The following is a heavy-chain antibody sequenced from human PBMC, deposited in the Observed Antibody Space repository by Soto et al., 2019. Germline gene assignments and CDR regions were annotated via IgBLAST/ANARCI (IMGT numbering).Heavy chain of an antibody. CDR3: ARWGRQGNYDSSGYYYHDYYYYYGMDV. CDR2: ISAYNGNT. J-gene: IGHJ6*02. Sequence: GASVKVSCKASGYTFTSYGISWVRQAPGQGLEWMGWISAYNGNTNYAQKLQGRVTMTTDTSTSTAYMELRSLRSDDTAVYYCARWGRQGNYDSSGYYYHDYYYYYGMDVWGQGTTVTVSS. CDR1: GYTFTSYG. D-gene: IGHD3-22*01. V-gene: IGHV1-18*04.